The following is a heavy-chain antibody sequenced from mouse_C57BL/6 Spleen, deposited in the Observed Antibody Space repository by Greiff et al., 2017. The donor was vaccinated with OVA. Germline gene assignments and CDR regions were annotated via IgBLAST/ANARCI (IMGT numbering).Heavy chain of an antibody. V-gene: IGHV14-2*01. CDR2: IDPEDGET. J-gene: IGHJ1*03. Sequence: EVQLQQSGAELVKPGASVKLSCTASGFTINDYFLHWVKQRPEHGLAWIGRIDPEDGETKYAPKFQGKATITADPSSNTAYLQLSSLTSEHTAVYYFARADTTVEGPCWYFDVWGKGTTVTVSS. CDR1: GFTINDYF. D-gene: IGHD1-1*01. CDR3: ARADTTVEGPCWYFDV.